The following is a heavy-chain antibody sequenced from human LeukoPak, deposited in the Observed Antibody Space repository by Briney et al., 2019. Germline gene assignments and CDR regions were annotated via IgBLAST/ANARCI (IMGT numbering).Heavy chain of an antibody. J-gene: IGHJ4*02. D-gene: IGHD4-11*01. CDR2: ISSSTSAM. CDR1: GFTFSSYN. V-gene: IGHV3-48*01. CDR3: ARKMAVTTTFDY. Sequence: GGSLRLSCAASGFTFSSYNMNWVRQAPGKGLEWVSYISSSTSAMYHTDSVKGRFTISRDDAKNSLYLQMNSLRAEDTAVYYCARKMAVTTTFDYWGQGTLVTVSS.